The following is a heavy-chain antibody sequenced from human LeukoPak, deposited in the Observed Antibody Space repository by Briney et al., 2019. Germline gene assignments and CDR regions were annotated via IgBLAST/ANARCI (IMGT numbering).Heavy chain of an antibody. V-gene: IGHV1-3*01. Sequence: ASVKVSCKASGYTFTTYSIHWVRQAPGQRLEWMGGINGGNDNTRYSQKFQGRVTITRDTSASTAYMELSSLRSEDTAVYYCARGIVVEPTANWFDPWGQGILVTVSS. CDR3: ARGIVVEPTANWFDP. CDR1: GYTFTTYS. D-gene: IGHD2-2*01. CDR2: INGGNDNT. J-gene: IGHJ5*02.